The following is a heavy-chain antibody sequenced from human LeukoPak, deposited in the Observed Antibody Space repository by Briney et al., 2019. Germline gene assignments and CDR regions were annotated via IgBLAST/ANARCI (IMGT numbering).Heavy chain of an antibody. CDR1: GGSISSYY. CDR3: ARLHSSGYYPYNWFDP. Sequence: PSETLSLTCTVSGGSISSYYWSWIRQPPGKGLEWIGYIYTSGSTNYNPSLKSRVTISVDTSKNQFSLKLSSVTAADTAVYYCARLHSSGYYPYNWFDPWGQGTLVTVSS. V-gene: IGHV4-4*09. J-gene: IGHJ5*02. CDR2: IYTSGST. D-gene: IGHD3-22*01.